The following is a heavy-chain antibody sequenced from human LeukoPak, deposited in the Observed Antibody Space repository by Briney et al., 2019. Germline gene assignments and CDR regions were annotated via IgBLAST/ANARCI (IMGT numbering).Heavy chain of an antibody. CDR2: IYYSGRI. Sequence: SETLSLTCAVSGYSISSSNWWGWIRQPPGKGLEWIGYIYYSGRIYYNPSLKSRVNMSVDTSKNQFSRKLSSVTAVDTAVYYCARATGTTGDSWFDPWGQGTLVTVSP. CDR1: GYSISSSNW. J-gene: IGHJ5*02. V-gene: IGHV4-28*05. D-gene: IGHD1-7*01. CDR3: ARATGTTGDSWFDP.